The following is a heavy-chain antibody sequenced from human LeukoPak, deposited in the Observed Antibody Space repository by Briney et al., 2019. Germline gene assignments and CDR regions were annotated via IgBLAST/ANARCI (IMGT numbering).Heavy chain of an antibody. CDR3: IRQECSGGSCSYVDY. D-gene: IGHD2-15*01. CDR1: GFDFSGFY. Sequence: PRGSLRLSCAASGFDFSGFYMHWVRQASGRGLEWVGLIRSKPSSYTTVYAASVKGRFTISRDDSKNTAYLQMNSLKAEDTAVYYCIRQECSGGSCSYVDYWGQGTLVTVSP. CDR2: IRSKPSSYTT. J-gene: IGHJ4*02. V-gene: IGHV3-73*01.